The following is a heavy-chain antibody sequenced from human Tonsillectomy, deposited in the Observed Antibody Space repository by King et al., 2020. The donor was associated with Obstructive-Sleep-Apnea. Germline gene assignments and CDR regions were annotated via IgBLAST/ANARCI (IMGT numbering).Heavy chain of an antibody. V-gene: IGHV3-9*01. CDR1: GFTFEDYA. CDR3: AKNRPYSWNDARGYFDL. J-gene: IGHJ2*01. CDR2: ITWNSGNI. D-gene: IGHD1-1*01. Sequence: LVQSGGGLAQPGRSLRLSCVASGFTFEDYAMHWVRQVPGKGLEWVSGITWNSGNIDYADSVMGRFTISRDNAKNSLYLQMNSLRAEDTALYYCAKNRPYSWNDARGYFDLWGRGTLVSVSS.